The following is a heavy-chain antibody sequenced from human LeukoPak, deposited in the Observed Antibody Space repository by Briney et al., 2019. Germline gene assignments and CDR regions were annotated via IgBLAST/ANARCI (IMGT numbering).Heavy chain of an antibody. Sequence: GESLKISCKGSGYSFTGYWIGWVRQMPGKGLEWMGIIYPGDSDTRYSPSFQGQVTISADKSISTAYLQWSSLKASDTAMYYCARLPDYGDYVGYFDYWGQGTLVTVSS. J-gene: IGHJ4*02. D-gene: IGHD4-17*01. CDR2: IYPGDSDT. V-gene: IGHV5-51*01. CDR3: ARLPDYGDYVGYFDY. CDR1: GYSFTGYW.